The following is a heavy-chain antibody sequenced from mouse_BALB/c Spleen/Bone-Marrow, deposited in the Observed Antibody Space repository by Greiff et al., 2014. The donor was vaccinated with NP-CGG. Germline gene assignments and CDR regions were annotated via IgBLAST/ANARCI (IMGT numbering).Heavy chain of an antibody. CDR1: GFDFSRYW. D-gene: IGHD2-14*01. CDR2: INPDSSTI. J-gene: IGHJ4*01. Sequence: EVQLVESGGGLVQPGGSLKLSCAASGFDFSRYWMSWVRQAPGKGLEWIGEINPDSSTINYTPSLKDKFIISRDNAKNTLYLQTSKVRSEDTALYYCAHRYDVAMDYWGQGTSVTVSS. V-gene: IGHV4-1*02. CDR3: AHRYDVAMDY.